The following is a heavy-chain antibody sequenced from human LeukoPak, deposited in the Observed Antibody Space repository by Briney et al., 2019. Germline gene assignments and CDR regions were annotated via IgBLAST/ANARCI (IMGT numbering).Heavy chain of an antibody. J-gene: IGHJ6*03. Sequence: ASVKVSCKASGYTFTGYYMHWVRQAPGQGLEWMGWINPNSGGTNYAQKFQGRVTMTRDTSISTAYMELSRLRSDDTAVYYCARGGYASEYYYYYMDVWGKGTTVTISS. V-gene: IGHV1-2*02. D-gene: IGHD5-12*01. CDR1: GYTFTGYY. CDR3: ARGGYASEYYYYYMDV. CDR2: INPNSGGT.